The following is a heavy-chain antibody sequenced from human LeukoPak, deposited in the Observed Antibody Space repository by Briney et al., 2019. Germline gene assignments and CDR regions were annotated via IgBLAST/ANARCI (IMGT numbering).Heavy chain of an antibody. D-gene: IGHD4/OR15-4a*01. V-gene: IGHV1-69*13. CDR2: IIPIFGTA. Sequence: WASVKVSCKASGGTFNTRAITWVRQAPGQGLEWMGGIIPIFGTANYAQKFQGRVTITADESTSTAYMELSSLRSEDTAVYYCASGASEHYFDYWGQGTLVTVSS. CDR1: GGTFNTRA. CDR3: ASGASEHYFDY. J-gene: IGHJ4*02.